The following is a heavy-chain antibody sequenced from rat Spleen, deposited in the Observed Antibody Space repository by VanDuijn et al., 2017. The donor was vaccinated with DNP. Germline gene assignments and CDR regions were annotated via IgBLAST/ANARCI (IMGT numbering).Heavy chain of an antibody. CDR2: IGSDDYAP. J-gene: IGHJ2*01. Sequence: EVQLVETGGGLVQPGRSLKLSCVASGFTFSTYWMYWIRQAPTKGLEWVAYIGSDDYAPYYGDSVKGRFTISRDNAKSTLYLQMNSLRSEDMATYYCIRWNSGHFDYWGQGVMVTVSS. CDR1: GFTFSTYW. D-gene: IGHD4-3*01. V-gene: IGHV5-58*01. CDR3: IRWNSGHFDY.